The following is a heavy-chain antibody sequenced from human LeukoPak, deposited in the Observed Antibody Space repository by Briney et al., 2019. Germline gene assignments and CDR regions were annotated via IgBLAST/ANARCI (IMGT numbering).Heavy chain of an antibody. D-gene: IGHD3-22*01. CDR1: GFTFSSYG. V-gene: IGHV3-30*02. Sequence: PGGSLRLSCAASGFTFSSYGMHWVRQAPGKGLEWVAFIRYDGSNKYYADSVKGRFTISRDNSKNTLYLQMNSLRAEDTAIYYCARTRYDSSGYCLDYWGQGTLVTVSS. CDR3: ARTRYDSSGYCLDY. CDR2: IRYDGSNK. J-gene: IGHJ4*02.